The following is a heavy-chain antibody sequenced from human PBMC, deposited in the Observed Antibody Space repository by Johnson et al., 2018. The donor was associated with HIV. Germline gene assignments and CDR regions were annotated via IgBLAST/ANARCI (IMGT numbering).Heavy chain of an antibody. CDR2: IYSGGTT. Sequence: VQVVESGGGLVKPGGSLRLSCAASGFTFSDYYMSWIRQAPGKGLEWVSVIYSGGTTYYVDSVKGRFTISRDNAKNSLYLEMESLRAEDTAVFYCARDRGYDALDIWGQGTLVTVSS. D-gene: IGHD3-22*01. J-gene: IGHJ3*02. V-gene: IGHV3-11*04. CDR1: GFTFSDYY. CDR3: ARDRGYDALDI.